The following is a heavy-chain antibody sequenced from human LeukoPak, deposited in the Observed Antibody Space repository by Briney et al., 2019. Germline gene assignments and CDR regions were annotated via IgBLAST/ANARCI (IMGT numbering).Heavy chain of an antibody. CDR3: ARDPTNTSGRFAYHDY. V-gene: IGHV1-18*04. CDR2: VSCFNGDT. Sequence: ASVKVFCKASGYTFNHHGISWVRQAPGQGLEWMGWVSCFNGDTHYAQKFQGRVTMTRDTSTTTAYMELRSLSSDDTALYYCARDPTNTSGRFAYHDYWGQGTLVTVSS. CDR1: GYTFNHHG. J-gene: IGHJ4*02. D-gene: IGHD6-19*01.